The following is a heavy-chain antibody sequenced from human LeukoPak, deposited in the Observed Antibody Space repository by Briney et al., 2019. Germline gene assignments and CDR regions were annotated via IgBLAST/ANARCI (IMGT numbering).Heavy chain of an antibody. CDR1: GFTFSSYG. CDR2: ISYAGSNK. CDR3: AKDGEGGVAGSFDY. Sequence: QPGRSLRLSCAASGFTFSSYGMHWVRQAPGKGLEWVAVISYAGSNKYSADPVKGRFTISRDNSKNTLYLQMNSLRAEDTAVYYCAKDGEGGVAGSFDYWGQGTLVTVSS. D-gene: IGHD6-19*01. J-gene: IGHJ4*02. V-gene: IGHV3-30*18.